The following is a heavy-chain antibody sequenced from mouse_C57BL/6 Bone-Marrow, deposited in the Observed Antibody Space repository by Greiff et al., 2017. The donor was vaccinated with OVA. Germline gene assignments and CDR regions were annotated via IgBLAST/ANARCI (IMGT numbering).Heavy chain of an antibody. CDR2: LSDGGSYT. Sequence: EVNVVESGGGLVKPGGSLKLSCAASGFTFSSYAMSWVRQTPEKRLEWVATLSDGGSYTYYPDNVKGRFTISRDNAKNNLYLQMSHLKSEDTAMYYCARAYSNSYAMDYWGQGTSVTVSS. V-gene: IGHV5-4*03. J-gene: IGHJ4*01. CDR1: GFTFSSYA. D-gene: IGHD2-5*01. CDR3: ARAYSNSYAMDY.